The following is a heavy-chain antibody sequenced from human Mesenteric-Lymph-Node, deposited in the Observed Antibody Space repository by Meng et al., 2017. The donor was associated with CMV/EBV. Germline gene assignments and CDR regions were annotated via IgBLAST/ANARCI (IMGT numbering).Heavy chain of an antibody. CDR2: IYPGDSDT. CDR1: GYSFTSYW. D-gene: IGHD6-19*01. CDR3: ASTGVSSGWYNWFDP. V-gene: IGHV5-51*01. Sequence: GESLKISCKGSGYSFTSYWIGWVRQMPGKGLEWMGIIYPGDSDTRYSPSFQGQVTISADKSISTAYPQWSSLKASDTAMYYCASTGVSSGWYNWFDPWGQGTLVTVSS. J-gene: IGHJ5*02.